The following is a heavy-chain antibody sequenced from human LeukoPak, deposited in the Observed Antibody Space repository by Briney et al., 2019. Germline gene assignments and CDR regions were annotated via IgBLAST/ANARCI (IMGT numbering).Heavy chain of an antibody. J-gene: IGHJ6*02. Sequence: PGGSLRLSCAASGFTFSNYAMSWVRQAPGKGLEWVSTISGSGGSTYYADSVKGWFTISRDNSKNTLYLQLNSLRAEDTAVYYCAKSTSPLYYYYGMDVWGQGTTVTVSS. CDR2: ISGSGGST. CDR1: GFTFSNYA. CDR3: AKSTSPLYYYYGMDV. V-gene: IGHV3-23*01. D-gene: IGHD2-2*01.